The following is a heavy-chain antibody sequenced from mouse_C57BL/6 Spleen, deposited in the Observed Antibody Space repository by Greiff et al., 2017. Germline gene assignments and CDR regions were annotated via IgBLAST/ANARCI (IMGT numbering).Heavy chain of an antibody. CDR2: IDPSDSYP. CDR3: AIRHYFDY. D-gene: IGHD1-2*01. V-gene: IGHV1-69*01. CDR1: GYTFTSYW. J-gene: IGHJ2*01. Sequence: VQLQQPGAELVMPGASVKLSCKASGYTFTSYWMHWVKQRPGQGLAWIGEIDPSDSYPNYNQKFKGKSTLTVDKSSSTAYMQLSSLTSEDSAVYYCAIRHYFDYWGQGTTRTVSS.